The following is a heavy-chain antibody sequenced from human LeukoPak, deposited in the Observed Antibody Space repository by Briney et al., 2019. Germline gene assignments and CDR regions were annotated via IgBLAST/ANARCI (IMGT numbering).Heavy chain of an antibody. CDR1: GYTFTSYY. D-gene: IGHD2-2*01. J-gene: IGHJ6*04. Sequence: GASVKVSCKASGYTFTSYYMHWVRQAPGQGLEWMGIINPSGGSTSYAQKFQGRVTMTRDTSTSTVYMELSSMRSEDTAVYYCAREEVGYCSSTSRRPYYYYYGMDVWGKGTTVTVSS. V-gene: IGHV1-46*01. CDR2: INPSGGST. CDR3: AREEVGYCSSTSRRPYYYYYGMDV.